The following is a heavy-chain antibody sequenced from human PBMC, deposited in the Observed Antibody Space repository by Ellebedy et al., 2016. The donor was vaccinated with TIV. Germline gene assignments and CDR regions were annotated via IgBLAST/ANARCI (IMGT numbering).Heavy chain of an antibody. Sequence: GESLKISCAASGFTFSSYAMSWVRQAPGKGREWVSAISGSGGSTYYADSVKGRFTISRDNSKNTLYPQMNSLRAEDTAVYYCAKEVTYSNYYYYYGMDVWGQGTTVTVSS. CDR2: ISGSGGST. D-gene: IGHD4-11*01. J-gene: IGHJ6*02. CDR3: AKEVTYSNYYYYYGMDV. V-gene: IGHV3-23*01. CDR1: GFTFSSYA.